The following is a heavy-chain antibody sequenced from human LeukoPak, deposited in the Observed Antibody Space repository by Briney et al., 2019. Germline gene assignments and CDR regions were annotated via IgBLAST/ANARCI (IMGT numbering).Heavy chain of an antibody. CDR1: GFTFSDYY. D-gene: IGHD5-18*01. V-gene: IGHV3-11*03. J-gene: IGHJ4*02. CDR2: ISSTSSYT. Sequence: GGCLRLSCAASGFTFSDYYMSWIRQAPGKGLEWVSYISSTSSYTKYADSVKGRFTISRDNAKNLLYLQMNSLRAEDTAAYYCARSNRGVIQLPDYWGQGTLVTVSS. CDR3: ARSNRGVIQLPDY.